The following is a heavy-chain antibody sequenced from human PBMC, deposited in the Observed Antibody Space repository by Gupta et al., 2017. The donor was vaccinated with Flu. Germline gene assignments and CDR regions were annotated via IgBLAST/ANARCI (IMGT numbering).Heavy chain of an antibody. V-gene: IGHV4-59*01. J-gene: IGHJ5*02. CDR3: ARTSGWFDP. Sequence: QVQLQESGPGLVKPSETLSLTCTVPGGSISSYYWSWIRQPPGKGLEWIGYIYYSGSTNYNPSLKSRVTISVDTSKNQFSLKLSSVTAADTAVYYCARTSGWFDPWGQGTLVTVSS. CDR1: GGSISSYY. CDR2: IYYSGST.